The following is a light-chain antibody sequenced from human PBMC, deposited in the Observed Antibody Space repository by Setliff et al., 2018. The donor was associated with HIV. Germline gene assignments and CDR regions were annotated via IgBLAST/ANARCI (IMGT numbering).Light chain of an antibody. CDR1: SSDVGGYNY. CDR2: EVS. Sequence: QSVLTQPASVSGSPGQSITISCTGTSSDVGGYNYVSWYQQHPGKAPKLMIYEVSNRPSGVSNRFSGSKSGNTASLTISGLQAEDEADYYCGSYTSSSTSVFGTGTKVTVL. V-gene: IGLV2-14*01. J-gene: IGLJ1*01. CDR3: GSYTSSSTSV.